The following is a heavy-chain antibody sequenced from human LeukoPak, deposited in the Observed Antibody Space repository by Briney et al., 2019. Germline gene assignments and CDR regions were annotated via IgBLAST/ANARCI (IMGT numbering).Heavy chain of an antibody. CDR3: AGLSDSSGYYYDGVDY. CDR2: IYYSGST. V-gene: IGHV4-59*01. D-gene: IGHD3-22*01. Sequence: SETLSFTCTVFGGSISSYYWSWIRQPPGKGLEWIGYIYYSGSTNYNPSLKSRVTTSVDTSKKQFSLKLSSVTAADTAVYYCAGLSDSSGYYYDGVDYWGQGTLVTVSS. CDR1: GGSISSYY. J-gene: IGHJ4*02.